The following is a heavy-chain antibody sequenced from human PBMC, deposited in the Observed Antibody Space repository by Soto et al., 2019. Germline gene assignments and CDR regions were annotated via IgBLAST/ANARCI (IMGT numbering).Heavy chain of an antibody. CDR1: GDSVASNSAA. J-gene: IGHJ5*02. CDR3: ARSTYYDFWSGYYNWFDP. V-gene: IGHV6-1*01. CDR2: TYYRSKWYN. D-gene: IGHD3-3*01. Sequence: SQTLSLTCAISGDSVASNSAAWNWIRQSPSRGLEWLGRTYYRSKWYNDYAVSVKSRITINPDTSKNQFSLQLNSVTPEDTAVYYCARSTYYDFWSGYYNWFDPWGQGTLVTV.